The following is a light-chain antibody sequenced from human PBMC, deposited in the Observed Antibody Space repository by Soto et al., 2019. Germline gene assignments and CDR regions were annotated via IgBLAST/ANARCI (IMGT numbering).Light chain of an antibody. CDR1: QTITNN. J-gene: IGKJ1*01. CDR2: DAS. Sequence: EIVMTQSPATLSVSPGERATLSCRASQTITNNLAWYQQKPGQAPRLLLYDASTRATGVPARFSGSGSGTEFTLTISSLQSEDFARYYWQQYNNSPPATFGQGTKVEIK. CDR3: QQYNNSPPAT. V-gene: IGKV3-15*01.